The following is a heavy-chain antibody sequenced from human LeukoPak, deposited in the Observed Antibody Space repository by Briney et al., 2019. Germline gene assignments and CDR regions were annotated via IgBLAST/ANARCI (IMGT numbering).Heavy chain of an antibody. Sequence: PGGSLRLSCAASGFTFISYAMSWVRQAPGKGLEWVSAISDSDGSTYYEDSVKGRFTISSDNSKTTLYLQMSSLRAETTAVYYCAKGMAGTDYWGQGTLATVSS. V-gene: IGHV3-23*01. CDR3: AKGMAGTDY. CDR1: GFTFISYA. J-gene: IGHJ4*02. CDR2: ISDSDGST. D-gene: IGHD6-19*01.